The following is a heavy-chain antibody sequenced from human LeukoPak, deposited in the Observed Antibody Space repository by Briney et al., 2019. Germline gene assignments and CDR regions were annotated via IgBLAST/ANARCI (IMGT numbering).Heavy chain of an antibody. Sequence: SETLSLTCTVSGGSISSCGYYWSWIRQHPGKGLEWIGYIYYSGSTYYNPSLKSRVTISVDTSKNQFSLKLSSVTAADTAVYYCARIVSSYYYYMDVWGKGTTVTVSS. CDR1: GGSISSCGYY. V-gene: IGHV4-31*03. J-gene: IGHJ6*03. D-gene: IGHD1-26*01. CDR3: ARIVSSYYYYMDV. CDR2: IYYSGST.